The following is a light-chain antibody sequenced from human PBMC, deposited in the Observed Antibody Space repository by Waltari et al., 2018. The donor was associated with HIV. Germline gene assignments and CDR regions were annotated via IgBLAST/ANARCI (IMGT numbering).Light chain of an antibody. Sequence: DIQMTQSPSSLSAPLGDRVTLTCRASQSVYNYLNVYQQTPGRAPKLLIFGASNLQGGVPSRFRGSGSETDFTLTVSSLQPEDSATYYCQQTYSFPQTFGQGTRLEIK. CDR1: QSVYNY. CDR2: GAS. CDR3: QQTYSFPQT. J-gene: IGKJ5*01. V-gene: IGKV1-39*01.